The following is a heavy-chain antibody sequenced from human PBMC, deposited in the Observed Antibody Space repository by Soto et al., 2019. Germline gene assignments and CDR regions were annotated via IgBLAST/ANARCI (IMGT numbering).Heavy chain of an antibody. CDR2: IYYSGST. D-gene: IGHD6-13*01. CDR3: ARLDFSGIAAAGIWAFDI. J-gene: IGHJ3*02. Sequence: PSETLSLTCTVSGGSISSGGYYWSWIRQHPGKGLEWIGYIYYSGSTYYNPSLKSRVTISVDTSKNQFSLKLSSVTAADTAVYYCARLDFSGIAAAGIWAFDIWGQGTMVTVSS. V-gene: IGHV4-31*03. CDR1: GGSISSGGYY.